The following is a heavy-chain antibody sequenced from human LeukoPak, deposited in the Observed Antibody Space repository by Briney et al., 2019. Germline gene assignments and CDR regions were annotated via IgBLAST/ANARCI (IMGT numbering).Heavy chain of an antibody. CDR2: IIPIFGTA. V-gene: IGHV1-69*13. CDR1: GYTFTNYG. CDR3: ANLWFGEYGAFDI. D-gene: IGHD3-10*01. Sequence: SVKVSCKASGYTFTNYGISWVRQAPGQGLEWMGGIIPIFGTANYAQKFQGRVTITADESTSTAYMELSSLRSEDTAVYYCANLWFGEYGAFDIWGQGTMVTVSS. J-gene: IGHJ3*02.